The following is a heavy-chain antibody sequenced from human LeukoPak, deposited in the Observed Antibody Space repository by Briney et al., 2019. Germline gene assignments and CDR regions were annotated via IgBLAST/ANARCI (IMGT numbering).Heavy chain of an antibody. CDR2: ISSSRTYI. CDR1: GFTFGNYS. J-gene: IGHJ4*02. CDR3: ARAKSDMVRGVIYY. Sequence: GGSLRLSCAASGFTFGNYSMSWVRQAPGKGLEWVSPISSSRTYIYYADSLKGRFTISRDNAKNSLYLQMNSLRAEDTAVYYCARAKSDMVRGVIYYWGQGTLVTVSS. D-gene: IGHD3-10*01. V-gene: IGHV3-21*01.